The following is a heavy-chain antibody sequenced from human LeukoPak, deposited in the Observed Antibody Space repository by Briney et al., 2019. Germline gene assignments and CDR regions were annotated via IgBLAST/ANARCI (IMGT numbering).Heavy chain of an antibody. CDR1: GGSISGYY. CDR3: ARPYAFDI. CDR2: INHSGST. Sequence: SETLSLTCTVSGGSISGYYLSWIRQPPGKGLEWIGEINHSGSTNYNPSLKSRVTISVDTSKNQFSLKLSSVTAADTAVYYCARPYAFDIWGQGTMVTVSS. J-gene: IGHJ3*02. V-gene: IGHV4-34*01.